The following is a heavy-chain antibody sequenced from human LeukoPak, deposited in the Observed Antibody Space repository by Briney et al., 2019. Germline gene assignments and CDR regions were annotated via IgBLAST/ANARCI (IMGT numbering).Heavy chain of an antibody. Sequence: PSETLSLTCTVSGGSISSYYWSWIRQPPGKGLEWIGYIYYSGSTNYNPSLKSRVTISVDTSKNQFSLKLSSVTAADTAVYYCARAQGAYYDSSGYWRSDAFDIWGQGTMVTVSS. V-gene: IGHV4-59*12. CDR2: IYYSGST. J-gene: IGHJ3*02. CDR3: ARAQGAYYDSSGYWRSDAFDI. CDR1: GGSISSYY. D-gene: IGHD3-22*01.